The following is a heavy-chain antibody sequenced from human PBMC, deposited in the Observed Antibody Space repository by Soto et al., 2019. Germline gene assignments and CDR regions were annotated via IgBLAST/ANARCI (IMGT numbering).Heavy chain of an antibody. CDR2: IRSKANSYAT. J-gene: IGHJ4*02. V-gene: IGHV3-73*01. CDR1: GFTFSGSA. D-gene: IGHD3-22*01. CDR3: TRHPDYYDSSGYPDY. Sequence: LSCAASGFTFSGSAMHWVRQASGKGLEWVGRIRSKANSYATAYAASVKGRFTISRDDSKNTAYLQMNSLRTEDTAVYYCTRHPDYYDSSGYPDYWGQGTLVTVSS.